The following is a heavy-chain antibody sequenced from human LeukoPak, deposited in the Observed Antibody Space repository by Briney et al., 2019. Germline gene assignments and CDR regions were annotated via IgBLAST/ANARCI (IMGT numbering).Heavy chain of an antibody. Sequence: SETLSLTCTVAGGSISSYYWSWIRQPAGKGLEWIGRIYTSGSTNYNPSLKSRVTMSVDTSKNQFSLKLSSVTAADTAVYYCARDRGDCSSSPFDYWGQGTLVTVPS. CDR2: IYTSGST. V-gene: IGHV4-4*07. D-gene: IGHD6-6*01. J-gene: IGHJ4*02. CDR1: GGSISSYY. CDR3: ARDRGDCSSSPFDY.